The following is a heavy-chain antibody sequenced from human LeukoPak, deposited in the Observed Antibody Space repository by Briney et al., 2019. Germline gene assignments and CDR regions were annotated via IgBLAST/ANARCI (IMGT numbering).Heavy chain of an antibody. CDR2: ISYDGSNK. Sequence: GGSLRLSCAASGFTFSSYAMHWVRQAPGKGLEWVAVISYDGSNKYYADSVKGRFTISRDNSKNTLYLQMNSLRAEDTAVYYCARDGSYSSSWYYYYYYMDVWGKGTTGTVSS. CDR1: GFTFSSYA. V-gene: IGHV3-30*04. CDR3: ARDGSYSSSWYYYYYYMDV. J-gene: IGHJ6*03. D-gene: IGHD6-13*01.